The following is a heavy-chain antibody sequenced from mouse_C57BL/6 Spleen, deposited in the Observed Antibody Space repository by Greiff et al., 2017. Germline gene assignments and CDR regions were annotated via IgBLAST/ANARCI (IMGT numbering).Heavy chain of an antibody. J-gene: IGHJ3*01. CDR2: INPNNGGT. CDR1: GYTFTDYN. D-gene: IGHD3-2*02. Sequence: EVQLQQSGPELVKPGASVKMSCKASGYTFTDYNMHWVKQSHGKSLEWIGYINPNNGGTSYNQKFKGKATLTVNKSSSTAYMELRSLTSEDSAVYYCARELGTQAWFAYWGQGTLVTVSA. V-gene: IGHV1-22*01. CDR3: ARELGTQAWFAY.